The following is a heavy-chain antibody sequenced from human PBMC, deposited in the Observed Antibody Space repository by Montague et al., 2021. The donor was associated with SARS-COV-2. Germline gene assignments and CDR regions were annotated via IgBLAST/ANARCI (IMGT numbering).Heavy chain of an antibody. CDR3: ARFPTSYYYDSKTAPATPDAFDI. J-gene: IGHJ3*02. D-gene: IGHD3-22*01. CDR1: GASIRSRSYY. Sequence: SETLSLTCTVSGASIRSRSYYWGWIRQPPGKGLEWIGFKYYSGSTYYNPTLKSRVTISVDTSKNQFSLKLSSATAADTAVYYCARFPTSYYYDSKTAPATPDAFDIWGQGTMVTVSS. CDR2: KYYSGST. V-gene: IGHV4-39*01.